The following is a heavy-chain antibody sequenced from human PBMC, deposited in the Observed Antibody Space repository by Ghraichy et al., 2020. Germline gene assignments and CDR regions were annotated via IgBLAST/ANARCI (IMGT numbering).Heavy chain of an antibody. D-gene: IGHD2-15*01. Sequence: ETLSITCAVYGGSFSGYYWSWIRQRPGKGLEWIGEINDSGSTNYNPSLESRVTISLDTSKKQFSLKLSSVTAADTAVYYCASDPPGYCSGGSCYKAHYWGQGTLVTVSS. CDR2: INDSGST. CDR1: GGSFSGYY. CDR3: ASDPPGYCSGGSCYKAHY. J-gene: IGHJ4*02. V-gene: IGHV4-34*01.